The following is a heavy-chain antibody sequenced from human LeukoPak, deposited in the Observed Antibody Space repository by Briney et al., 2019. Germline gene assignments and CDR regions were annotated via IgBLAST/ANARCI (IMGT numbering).Heavy chain of an antibody. Sequence: PSETLSLTCTVSGGSISSYYWSWIRQPPGKGLEWIGYIYTSGSTNYNPSLKSRVTISVDTSKNQFSLKLSSVTAADTAVYYCAGHYYDSSGYFDYWGQGTLVTVSS. CDR3: AGHYYDSSGYFDY. V-gene: IGHV4-4*09. J-gene: IGHJ4*02. CDR2: IYTSGST. D-gene: IGHD3-22*01. CDR1: GGSISSYY.